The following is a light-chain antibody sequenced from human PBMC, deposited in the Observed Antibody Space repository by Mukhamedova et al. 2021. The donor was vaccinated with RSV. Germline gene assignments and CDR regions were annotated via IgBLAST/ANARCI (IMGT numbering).Light chain of an antibody. Sequence: EYMGIISCDGSPSTFGAGALVHWYQQLPGTAPKVLIYDDNLRASGVSGRFSASRSGTSASLAITGLQAEDEADYYCQSYDTRNHLIFGG. V-gene: IGLV1-40*01. CDR3: QSYDTRNHLI. CDR2: DDN. J-gene: IGLJ2*01. CDR1: PSTFGAGAL.